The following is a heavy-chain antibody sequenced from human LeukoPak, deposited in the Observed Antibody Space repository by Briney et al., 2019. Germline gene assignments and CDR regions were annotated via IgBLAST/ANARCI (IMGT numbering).Heavy chain of an antibody. CDR3: ARESSGVVVPAAIIWFEP. V-gene: IGHV3-7*01. J-gene: IGHJ5*02. D-gene: IGHD2-2*01. Sequence: GGSLRLSCAASGFTFSSNWMSWVRHAPGKGLEWVANIKQDGSEKYYVDSVKGRFTISRDNAKNSLYLQMNSLRAEDTAVYYCARESSGVVVPAAIIWFEPWGQGALVTVSS. CDR1: GFTFSSNW. CDR2: IKQDGSEK.